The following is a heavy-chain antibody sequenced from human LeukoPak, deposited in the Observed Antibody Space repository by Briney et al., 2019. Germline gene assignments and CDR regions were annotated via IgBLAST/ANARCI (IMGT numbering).Heavy chain of an antibody. Sequence: GGSLRLSCAASGFTFSSYGMHWVRQAPGKGLEWVAVICYDGSNKYYADSVKGRFTISRDNSKNTLYLQMNSLRAEDTAVCYCARGGGYCSSTSCPPFDYWGQGTLVTVSS. D-gene: IGHD2-2*01. J-gene: IGHJ4*02. CDR1: GFTFSSYG. V-gene: IGHV3-33*08. CDR3: ARGGGYCSSTSCPPFDY. CDR2: ICYDGSNK.